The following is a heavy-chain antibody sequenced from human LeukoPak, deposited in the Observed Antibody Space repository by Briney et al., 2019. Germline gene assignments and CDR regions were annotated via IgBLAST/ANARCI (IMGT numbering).Heavy chain of an antibody. CDR1: GFTFSNYA. V-gene: IGHV3-23*01. J-gene: IGHJ4*02. CDR3: AKTPRIIVVVSATVNVDS. D-gene: IGHD2-15*01. Sequence: GGSLRLSCAASGFTFSNYAMSWVRQTPGKGLEWVSSITGTGTSAFYADSVKGRVTISRDHSKNTLYLQMNSLRVDDTAVYFCAKTPRIIVVVSATVNVDSWGQGTLVTVSS. CDR2: ITGTGTSA.